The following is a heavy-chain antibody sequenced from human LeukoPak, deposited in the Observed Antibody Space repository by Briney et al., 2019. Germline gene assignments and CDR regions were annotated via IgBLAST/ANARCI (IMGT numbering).Heavy chain of an antibody. D-gene: IGHD3-22*01. V-gene: IGHV3-73*01. J-gene: IGHJ4*02. CDR2: IRSKANSYAT. CDR3: TRHPTYYDSSGYDY. CDR1: GFTFSGSA. Sequence: GGSLRLSCAASGFTFSGSAMHWVRQTSGKGLEWVGRIRSKANSYATAYAASVKGRFTISRDDSKNTAYLQMNSLKTEDTAVYYCTRHPTYYDSSGYDYWGQGTLVTVSS.